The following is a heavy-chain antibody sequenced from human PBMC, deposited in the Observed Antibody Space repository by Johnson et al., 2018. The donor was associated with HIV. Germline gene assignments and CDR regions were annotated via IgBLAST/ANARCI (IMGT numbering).Heavy chain of an antibody. V-gene: IGHV3-20*03. CDR3: ARALGTAVGAFDI. CDR2: INWNAGRT. D-gene: IGHD4-23*01. Sequence: MKWVRQTPGMGLEWVSAINWNAGRTGYTDSVKGRFTICRDNAKNSLYVEMNSLRAEDTALYYCARALGTAVGAFDIWGQGTMVTVSS. J-gene: IGHJ3*02.